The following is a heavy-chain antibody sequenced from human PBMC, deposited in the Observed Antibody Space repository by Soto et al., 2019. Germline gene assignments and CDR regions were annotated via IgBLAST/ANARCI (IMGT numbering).Heavy chain of an antibody. CDR3: ARVMGGPNVRILGETSSSPRYYYGMDV. J-gene: IGHJ6*02. CDR2: IIPIFGTA. D-gene: IGHD6-13*01. V-gene: IGHV1-69*13. CDR1: GGTFSSYA. Sequence: GASVKVSCKASGGTFSSYAISWVRQAPGQGLEWMGGIIPIFGTANYAQKFQGRVTITADESTSTAYMELSSLRSEDTAVYHCARVMGGPNVRILGETSSSPRYYYGMDVSGQGSKDTVSS.